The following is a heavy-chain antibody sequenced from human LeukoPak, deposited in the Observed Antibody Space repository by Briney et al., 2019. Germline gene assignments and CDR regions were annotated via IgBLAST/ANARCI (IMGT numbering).Heavy chain of an antibody. D-gene: IGHD6-13*01. CDR1: GGSFSGYY. CDR3: ARGRRVVGSSSWCNCCWFDP. V-gene: IGHV4-34*01. CDR2: INHSGST. J-gene: IGHJ5*02. Sequence: KPSETLSLTCAVYGGSFSGYYWSWIRQPPGKGLEWIGEINHSGSTNYNPSLKSRVTISVDTSKNQFSLKLSSVTAADTAVYYCARGRRVVGSSSWCNCCWFDPWGQGTLVTVSS.